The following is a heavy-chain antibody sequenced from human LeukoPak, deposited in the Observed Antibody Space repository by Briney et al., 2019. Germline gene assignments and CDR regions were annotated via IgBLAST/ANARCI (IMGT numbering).Heavy chain of an antibody. J-gene: IGHJ4*02. V-gene: IGHV1-2*02. Sequence: GSSVKVSCKASGYTFTGYYIHWVRRAPGQGLEWMGWINPTTRGTNYAQTFEGRVTMTRDTSISTAYMELSGLRSDDTAVYYCFSDDSSGNFDTWGQGTLVTVS. CDR2: INPTTRGT. CDR3: FSDDSSGNFDT. CDR1: GYTFTGYY. D-gene: IGHD3-22*01.